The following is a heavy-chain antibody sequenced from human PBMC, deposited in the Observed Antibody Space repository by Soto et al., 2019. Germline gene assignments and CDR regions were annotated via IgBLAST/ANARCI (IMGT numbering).Heavy chain of an antibody. D-gene: IGHD6-19*01. CDR1: GYTFTSYG. Sequence: ASVKVSCKASGYTFTSYGISWVRQAPGQGLEWMGWISAYNGNTNYAQKLQGRVTMTTDASTSTAYMELRSLRSDDTAVYYCAREVVRVAGTRWFDPWGQGTLVTVSS. CDR2: ISAYNGNT. V-gene: IGHV1-18*01. J-gene: IGHJ5*02. CDR3: AREVVRVAGTRWFDP.